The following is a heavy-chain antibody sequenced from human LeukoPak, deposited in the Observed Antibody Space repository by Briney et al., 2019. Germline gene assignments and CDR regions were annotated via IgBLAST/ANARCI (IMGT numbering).Heavy chain of an antibody. CDR1: GGSISSSSYY. V-gene: IGHV4-39*01. D-gene: IGHD2-2*01. CDR2: IYYSGST. CDR3: ARALQDIVVVPAAAFDY. Sequence: SETLSLTCTVSGGSISSSSYYWGWIRQPPGKGLEWIGSIYYSGSTYYNPSLKSRVTISVDTSKNQFSLKLSSVTAADTAVYYCARALQDIVVVPAAAFDYRGQGTLVTVSS. J-gene: IGHJ4*02.